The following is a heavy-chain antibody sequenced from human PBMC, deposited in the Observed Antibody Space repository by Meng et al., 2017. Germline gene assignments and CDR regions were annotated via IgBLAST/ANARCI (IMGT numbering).Heavy chain of an antibody. J-gene: IGHJ3*02. CDR3: ARAMIMITFGGVIVDAFDI. CDR2: INPNSGGT. CDR1: GYTFTGYY. V-gene: IGHV1-2*02. D-gene: IGHD3-16*02. Sequence: QVQLGEVGAGVKKPGASVKVSCKASGYTFTGYYMHWVRQAPGQGLEWMGWINPNSGGTNYAQKFQGRVTMTRDTSISTAYMELSRLRSDDTAVYYCARAMIMITFGGVIVDAFDIWGQGTMVTVSS.